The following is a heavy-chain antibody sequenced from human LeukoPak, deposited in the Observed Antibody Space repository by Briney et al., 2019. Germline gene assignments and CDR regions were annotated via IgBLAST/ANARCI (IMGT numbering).Heavy chain of an antibody. CDR3: AKINEAIN. CDR2: ITGSGGDT. V-gene: IGHV3-23*01. Sequence: GGSLRLSCAASGFTFSSYGMSWIRQAPGKGLEWVSGITGSGGDTYYVDSVKGRFTISRDNSKNTLYLQMNSLRAEDSAVYYCAKINEAINWGQGTLVTVSS. D-gene: IGHD1-1*01. CDR1: GFTFSSYG. J-gene: IGHJ4*02.